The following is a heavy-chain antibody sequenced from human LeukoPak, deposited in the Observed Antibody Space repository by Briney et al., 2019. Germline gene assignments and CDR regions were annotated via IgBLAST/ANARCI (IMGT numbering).Heavy chain of an antibody. J-gene: IGHJ4*02. V-gene: IGHV3-23*01. CDR2: ISSGGGST. CDR1: GFTFSSYD. D-gene: IGHD2-15*01. Sequence: QPGGSLRLSCAASGFTFSSYDMIWVRQSPGKGLEWVSTISSGGGSTYYADSVKGRFTISRDDSKNTLYLQLNSLRAEDTAAYYCAKDYCSGGACYFFDYWGQGTLVTVSS. CDR3: AKDYCSGGACYFFDY.